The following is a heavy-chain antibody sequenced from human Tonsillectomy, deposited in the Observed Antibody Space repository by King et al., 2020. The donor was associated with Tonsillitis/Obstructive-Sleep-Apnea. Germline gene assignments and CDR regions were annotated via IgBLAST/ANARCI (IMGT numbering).Heavy chain of an antibody. Sequence: VQLVESGGGLVKPGGSLRLSCAASGFTFSDYYMSWIRQAPGKGLEWISYISNSSSYPNYADSVKGRFTISRDNAKNSLYLQMNSLRAEDTAVYYCATVRGHWNDGGYWGQGTLVTVSS. J-gene: IGHJ4*02. CDR3: ATVRGHWNDGGY. CDR2: ISNSSSYP. V-gene: IGHV3-11*05. D-gene: IGHD1-1*01. CDR1: GFTFSDYY.